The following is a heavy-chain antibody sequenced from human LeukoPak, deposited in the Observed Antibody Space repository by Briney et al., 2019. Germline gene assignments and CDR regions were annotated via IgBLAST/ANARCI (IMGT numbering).Heavy chain of an antibody. J-gene: IGHJ4*02. V-gene: IGHV1-8*01. CDR1: GYTFTSYD. CDR3: ARNYLGLSY. CDR2: MNPNSGYT. Sequence: GASVKVSCKASGYTFTSYDIIWVRRATGQGLEWMGWMNPNSGYTGSAQKFQGRVTMTSDTSISTAYMELSSLTSEDTAVYYCARNYLGLSYWGQGSLVTVSS. D-gene: IGHD7-27*01.